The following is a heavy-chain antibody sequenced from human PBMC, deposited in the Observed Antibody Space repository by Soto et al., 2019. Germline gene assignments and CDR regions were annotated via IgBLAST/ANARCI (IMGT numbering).Heavy chain of an antibody. CDR2: IYNNGRT. Sequence: ETLSLTCTVSGGSISSSSWSWIRQPPGRGLEWIGYIYNNGRTDYNPSLKSRVTISVDTSKNQFSLKLSSVTAADTAVYYCARDRKQLATYGMDVWGQGTTVTVSS. D-gene: IGHD6-13*01. V-gene: IGHV4-59*12. CDR3: ARDRKQLATYGMDV. J-gene: IGHJ6*02. CDR1: GGSISSSS.